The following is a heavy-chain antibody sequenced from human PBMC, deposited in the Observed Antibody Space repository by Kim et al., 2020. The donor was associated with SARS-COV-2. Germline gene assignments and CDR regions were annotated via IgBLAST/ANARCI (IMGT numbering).Heavy chain of an antibody. V-gene: IGHV3-23*03. CDR3: AKSHRANSGYDWDY. D-gene: IGHD5-12*01. Sequence: AASVKGRLPISRETSKNTLYLKMNSLRADDTAVYYCAKSHRANSGYDWDYWGQGTLVTVSS. J-gene: IGHJ4*02.